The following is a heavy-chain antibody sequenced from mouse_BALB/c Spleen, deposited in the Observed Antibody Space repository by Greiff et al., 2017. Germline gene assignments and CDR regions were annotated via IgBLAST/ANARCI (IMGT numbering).Heavy chain of an antibody. Sequence: QVQLQQSGPGLVAPSQSLSITCTVSGFSLTSYGVHWVRQPPGKGLEWLGVIWAGGSTNYNSALMSRLSISKDNSKSQVFLKMNSLQTDDTAMYYCAREGGQLGPLYAMDYWGQGTSVTVSS. CDR3: AREGGQLGPLYAMDY. CDR1: GFSLTSYG. CDR2: IWAGGST. D-gene: IGHD3-1*01. J-gene: IGHJ4*01. V-gene: IGHV2-9*02.